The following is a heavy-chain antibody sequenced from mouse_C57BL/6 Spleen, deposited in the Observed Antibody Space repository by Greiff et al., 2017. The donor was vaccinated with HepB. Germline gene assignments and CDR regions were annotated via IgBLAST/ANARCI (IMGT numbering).Heavy chain of an antibody. CDR3: ARLRDFAY. Sequence: QVQLQQSGAELVRPGTSVKLSCKASGYTFTSYWMHWVKQRPGQGLEWIGVIDPSDSYTNYNQKFKGKATLTVDTSSSTAYMQLSSLTSEDSAVYYCARLRDFAYWGQGTLVTVSA. V-gene: IGHV1-59*01. J-gene: IGHJ3*01. D-gene: IGHD1-1*01. CDR2: IDPSDSYT. CDR1: GYTFTSYW.